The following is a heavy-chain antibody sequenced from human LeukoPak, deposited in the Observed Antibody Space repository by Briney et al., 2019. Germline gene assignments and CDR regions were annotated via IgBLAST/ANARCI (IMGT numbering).Heavy chain of an antibody. V-gene: IGHV3-7*02. J-gene: IGHJ4*02. CDR3: ATYSRDWTDIEH. CDR2: IQDDGNEK. CDR1: GVTFSRFW. D-gene: IGHD3/OR15-3a*01. Sequence: PGGSLRLSCAASGVTFSRFWMMWVRQAPGKGLEWVANIQDDGNEKNYVDSVKGRFTISRDNAKKSLFLQMNSLRAEDTAVYYCATYSRDWTDIEHWGQGTLVTVSS.